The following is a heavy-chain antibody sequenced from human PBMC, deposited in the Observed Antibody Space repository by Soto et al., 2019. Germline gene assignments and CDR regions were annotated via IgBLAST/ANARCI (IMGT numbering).Heavy chain of an antibody. V-gene: IGHV5-51*01. CDR2: IYPGDSDT. Sequence: GESLKISCRGAGYSFTSYWIGWVRQMPGKGLEWMGIIYPGDSDTRYSPSFQGQVTISADKSISTAYLQWSSLKASDTAMYYCARQDIVLVPAARKNYYYYYMDVWGKGTTVPVSS. CDR1: GYSFTSYW. CDR3: ARQDIVLVPAARKNYYYYYMDV. J-gene: IGHJ6*03. D-gene: IGHD2-2*01.